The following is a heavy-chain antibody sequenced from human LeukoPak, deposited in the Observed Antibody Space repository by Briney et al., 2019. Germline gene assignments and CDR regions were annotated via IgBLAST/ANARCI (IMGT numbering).Heavy chain of an antibody. J-gene: IGHJ4*02. CDR1: GGSFSGYY. V-gene: IGHV4-34*01. D-gene: IGHD4-17*01. Sequence: PSETLSLTCAVYGGSFSGYYWSWIRQPPGKGLEWIGEINHSGSTNYNPSLKSRVTISVDTSKNQFSLKLSSVTAADTAVYYCARVYGDPGGYWGQGTLATVSS. CDR3: ARVYGDPGGY. CDR2: INHSGST.